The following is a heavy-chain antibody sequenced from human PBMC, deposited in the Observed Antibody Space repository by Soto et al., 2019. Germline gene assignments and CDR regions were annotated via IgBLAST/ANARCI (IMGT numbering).Heavy chain of an antibody. D-gene: IGHD2-2*01. CDR3: TSYISYQPLGPLLLDYYYGMDV. CDR1: GFTFSGSA. V-gene: IGHV3-73*01. J-gene: IGHJ6*02. CDR2: IRSKANSYAT. Sequence: PGGSVRLSCAASGFTFSGSAMHWVRQASGKGLEWVGRIRSKANSYATAYAASVKGRFTISRDDSKNTAYLQMNSLKTEDTAVYYCTSYISYQPLGPLLLDYYYGMDVWGQGTTVTVSS.